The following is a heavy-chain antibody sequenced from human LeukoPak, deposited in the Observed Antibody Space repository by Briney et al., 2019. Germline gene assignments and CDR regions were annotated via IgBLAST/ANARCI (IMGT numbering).Heavy chain of an antibody. CDR2: ISSSGGST. CDR3: ANGAGSRHFDS. V-gene: IGHV3-23*01. D-gene: IGHD3-16*01. J-gene: IGHJ4*02. CDR1: GFTFSNYA. Sequence: GGSLRLSCAASGFTFSNYAMSWVRQAPGKGLEWVSAISSSGGSTFYADSVKGRFTISRDNSKKTLYLQMNSLRAEDTAVYYCANGAGSRHFDSWGQGTLVTVSS.